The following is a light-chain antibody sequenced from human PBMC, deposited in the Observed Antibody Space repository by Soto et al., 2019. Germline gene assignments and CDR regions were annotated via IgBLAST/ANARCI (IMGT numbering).Light chain of an antibody. CDR1: SSDVGGYDY. J-gene: IGLJ3*02. CDR3: CSYVGSYHGV. V-gene: IGLV2-11*01. Sequence: QSALTQPRSVSGSPGQSVTIACTGTSSDVGGYDYVSWYQQHPGKATKLMIYDVSRRPSGVPDRFSGSKSGNTTALTVSGRRADVEADYYCCSYVGSYHGVFGGGTKLTV. CDR2: DVS.